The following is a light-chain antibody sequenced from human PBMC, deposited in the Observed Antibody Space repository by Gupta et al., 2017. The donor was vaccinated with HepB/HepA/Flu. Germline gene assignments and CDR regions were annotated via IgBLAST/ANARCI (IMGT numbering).Light chain of an antibody. CDR1: SLRSYY. Sequence: SSELTQDPAVSVALGQTVRITCQGDSLRSYYASWYQQKPGQATALVIVCKINRPSGIQDRFSCDTKCNNASFITSAGHEEDEADDYCNSPDTSGNHLGVFGGGTKVTVL. CDR2: CKI. J-gene: IGLJ1*01. CDR3: NSPDTSGNHLGV. V-gene: IGLV3-19*01.